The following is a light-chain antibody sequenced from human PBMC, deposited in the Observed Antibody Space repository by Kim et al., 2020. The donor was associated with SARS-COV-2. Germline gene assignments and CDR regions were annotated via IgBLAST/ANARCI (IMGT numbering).Light chain of an antibody. CDR1: QSIGAW. V-gene: IGKV1-5*03. J-gene: IGKJ1*01. CDR2: KAS. Sequence: SASVGDTVTITCRASQSIGAWVAWYQQKPGKAPKFLIYKASTLKSGVPLRFSGSGFGTEFTLTIAGLQPDDFASYYCHQYHTFSTFGQGTKVDIK. CDR3: HQYHTFST.